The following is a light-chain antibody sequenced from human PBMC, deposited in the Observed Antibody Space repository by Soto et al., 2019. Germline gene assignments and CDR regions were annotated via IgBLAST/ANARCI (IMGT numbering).Light chain of an antibody. CDR2: GSS. CDR3: QQTYDSLVS. CDR1: QTISDY. J-gene: IGKJ4*01. Sequence: DIQMTQSPPSLSASVGDRVTITCRASQTISDYLHWYQQKPGKAPILLIYGSSSLQTGVPPRFSGSGSGTEFTLTISSLQPEDFGTYYCQQTYDSLVSFGGGTKVDIK. V-gene: IGKV1-39*01.